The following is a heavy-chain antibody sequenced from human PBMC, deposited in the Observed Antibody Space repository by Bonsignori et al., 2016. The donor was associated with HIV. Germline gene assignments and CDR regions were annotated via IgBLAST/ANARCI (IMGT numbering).Heavy chain of an antibody. V-gene: IGHV1-46*01. CDR2: INPSGGST. CDR3: ARDPLITNYYYYYHGR. Sequence: WVRQAPGQGLEWMGIINPSGGSTSYAQKFQGRVTMTRDTSTSTVYMELSSLRSEDTAVYYCARDPLITNYYYYYHGRLGQRDHGHRLL. D-gene: IGHD3-22*01. J-gene: IGHJ6*03.